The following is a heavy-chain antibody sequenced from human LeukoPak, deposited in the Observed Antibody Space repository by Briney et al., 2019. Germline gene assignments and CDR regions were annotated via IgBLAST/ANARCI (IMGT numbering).Heavy chain of an antibody. V-gene: IGHV4-4*07. D-gene: IGHD2-15*01. CDR3: AGRAQTTGYSFDY. Sequence: PSETLSLACSVSIGSVTSYYWSWFRQPVGKTLEWIGQIHLYVTTDSNPTLKSRVAMSIDTSTNPFSLHLTSVTAADTSVYFCAGRAQTTGYSFDYWGQGALVAVSS. CDR2: IHLYVTT. J-gene: IGHJ4*02. CDR1: IGSVTSYY.